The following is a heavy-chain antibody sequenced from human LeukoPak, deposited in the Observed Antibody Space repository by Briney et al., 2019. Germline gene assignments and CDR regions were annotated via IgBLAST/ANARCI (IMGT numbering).Heavy chain of an antibody. D-gene: IGHD3-22*01. Sequence: SETLSLTCTVSGGSISSYYWSWIRQPPGKGLEWIGYIYYSGSTNYNPSLKSRVTISVDTSKNQFSLKLSSVTAADTAVYYCARGQDYDSSGYYEDYWGQGTLVTVSS. V-gene: IGHV4-59*12. CDR2: IYYSGST. CDR1: GGSISSYY. CDR3: ARGQDYDSSGYYEDY. J-gene: IGHJ4*02.